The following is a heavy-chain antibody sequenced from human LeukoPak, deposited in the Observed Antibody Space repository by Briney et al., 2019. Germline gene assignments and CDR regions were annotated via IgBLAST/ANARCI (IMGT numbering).Heavy chain of an antibody. CDR2: IYYSGST. V-gene: IGHV4-39*07. Sequence: SETLSLTCSVSGGSISSSAYYWGWIRQPPGKGLEWIGNIYYSGSTYYNPSLKSRLTISVDTSKNQFSLKLSSVTAADTAVYYCARVVVPGWFDPWGQGNLVTVSS. D-gene: IGHD2-15*01. CDR3: ARVVVPGWFDP. CDR1: GGSISSSAYY. J-gene: IGHJ5*02.